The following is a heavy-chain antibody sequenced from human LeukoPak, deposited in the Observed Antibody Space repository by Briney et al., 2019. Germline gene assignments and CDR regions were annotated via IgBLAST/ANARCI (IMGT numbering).Heavy chain of an antibody. Sequence: SETLSLTCTVSGGSFTAFYWIWIRQPPGKGLDWIGYVYYSGSTNYNPSLKSRVTISVDTSKNQFSLKLSSVTAADTAVYYCARGSRFAFDFWGQGTMVTISS. V-gene: IGHV4-59*01. CDR1: GGSFTAFY. CDR2: VYYSGST. CDR3: ARGSRFAFDF. D-gene: IGHD3-3*01. J-gene: IGHJ3*01.